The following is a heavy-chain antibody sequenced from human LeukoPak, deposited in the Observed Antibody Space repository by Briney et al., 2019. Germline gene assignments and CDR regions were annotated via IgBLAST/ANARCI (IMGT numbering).Heavy chain of an antibody. V-gene: IGHV3-64*01. Sequence: SGGSLRLSCAASGITFSSYTIHWVRQAPGKGLEYVSAISSNGGSTYYANSVKGRFTISRDNSKNTLYLQMGSLRAEDMAVYYCARENYGDYYIDYWGQGTLVTVSS. CDR3: ARENYGDYYIDY. J-gene: IGHJ4*02. CDR2: ISSNGGST. CDR1: GITFSSYT. D-gene: IGHD4-17*01.